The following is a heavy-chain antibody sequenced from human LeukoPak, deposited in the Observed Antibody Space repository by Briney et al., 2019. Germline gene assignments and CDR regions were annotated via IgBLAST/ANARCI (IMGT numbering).Heavy chain of an antibody. CDR3: ARVPPTTAHS. J-gene: IGHJ4*02. D-gene: IGHD4-17*01. V-gene: IGHV3-21*01. Sequence: GGSLRLSCAASGFTFNSYSMNWVRQTPKKGLEWVSSISHSSTYMYYTDSVKGRFTISRDNAKNSLYLQMNSLRAEDTAVYYCARVPPTTAHSWGQGTLVTVSS. CDR2: ISHSSTYM. CDR1: GFTFNSYS.